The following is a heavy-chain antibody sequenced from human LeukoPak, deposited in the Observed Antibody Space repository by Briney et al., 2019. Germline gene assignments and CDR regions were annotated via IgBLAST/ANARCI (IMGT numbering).Heavy chain of an antibody. CDR3: ARHGAHCSSTSCYPAHAFDI. CDR2: IYYSGST. D-gene: IGHD2-2*01. CDR1: GGSISSSSYY. Sequence: SETLSLTCTVSGGSISSSSYYWGWIRQPPGKGLESIGSIYYSGSTYYNPSLKSRVTISVDTSKNQFSLKLSSVTAADTAVYYCARHGAHCSSTSCYPAHAFDIWGQGTMVTVSS. J-gene: IGHJ3*02. V-gene: IGHV4-39*01.